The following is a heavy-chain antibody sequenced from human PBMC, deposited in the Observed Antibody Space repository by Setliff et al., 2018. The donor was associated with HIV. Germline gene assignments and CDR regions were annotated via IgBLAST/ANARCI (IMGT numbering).Heavy chain of an antibody. Sequence: SETLSLTCTVSGGSVSSSSYYWGWLRQPPGKGLEWIASFSYSGTTYYSPSLKSRVNISVDTSKNLFSLTLSSVTAADTAVYYCARDGSGYSSAGYYFDYWGQGTLVTVSS. CDR3: ARDGSGYSSAGYYFDY. V-gene: IGHV4-39*02. CDR2: FSYSGTT. D-gene: IGHD6-19*01. J-gene: IGHJ4*02. CDR1: GGSVSSSSYY.